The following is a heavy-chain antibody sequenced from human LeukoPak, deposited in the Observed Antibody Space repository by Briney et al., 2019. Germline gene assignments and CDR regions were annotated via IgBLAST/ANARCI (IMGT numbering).Heavy chain of an antibody. CDR3: ARRRTNYYYHYGMDV. J-gene: IGHJ6*02. Sequence: GSLRLSCAASGSTFKDYWMHWVRQAPGKGLVWVSRIKSDGSSTSYADSVKGRFTISRDNAKNTLYLQMKSLRAEDSGVYYCARRRTNYYYHYGMDVWGQGTTVTVSS. V-gene: IGHV3-74*01. CDR2: IKSDGSST. CDR1: GSTFKDYW.